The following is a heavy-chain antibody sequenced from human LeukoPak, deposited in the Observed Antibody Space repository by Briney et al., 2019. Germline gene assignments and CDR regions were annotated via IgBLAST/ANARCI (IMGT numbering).Heavy chain of an antibody. Sequence: PPETLSLSCAVYGGSFSGYYWSWIRQPPGKGLEWIGEINHSGSTNYNPSLKSRVTISVDTSKNQFSLKLSSVTAADTAVYYCARGPFAGYSSGWYRVWGQGTLVTVSS. CDR1: GGSFSGYY. V-gene: IGHV4-34*01. CDR2: INHSGST. J-gene: IGHJ4*02. CDR3: ARGPFAGYSSGWYRV. D-gene: IGHD6-19*01.